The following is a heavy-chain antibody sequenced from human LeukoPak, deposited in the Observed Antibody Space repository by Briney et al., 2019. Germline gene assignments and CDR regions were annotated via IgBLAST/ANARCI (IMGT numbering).Heavy chain of an antibody. D-gene: IGHD2-2*01. V-gene: IGHV4-59*01. CDR3: ALGDCSSTSCYVFDY. CDR1: GGYISSYY. Sequence: SETLSLTCTVSGGYISSYYWSWIRQPPGKGLEGIGYIFNSGSTNYNPSLKSRVTISVDTSKNQFSLKMSPVTDADTAVYFCALGDCSSTSCYVFDYWGQGTLVTVSS. CDR2: IFNSGST. J-gene: IGHJ4*02.